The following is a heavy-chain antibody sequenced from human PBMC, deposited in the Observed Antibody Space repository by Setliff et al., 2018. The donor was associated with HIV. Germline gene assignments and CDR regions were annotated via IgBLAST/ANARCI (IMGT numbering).Heavy chain of an antibody. V-gene: IGHV1-2*02. D-gene: IGHD3-10*01. J-gene: IGHJ4*02. CDR3: ARDRLISVVRGLSDS. CDR2: INRNSGGT. Sequence: ASVKVSCKASGGTFSSYAISWVRQAPGQGLEWMGWINRNSGGTNAAQRFQDRVTMTRDTSTSTAYMELRSLTSDDTAVYYCARDRLISVVRGLSDSWGQGTLVTVSS. CDR1: GGTFSSYA.